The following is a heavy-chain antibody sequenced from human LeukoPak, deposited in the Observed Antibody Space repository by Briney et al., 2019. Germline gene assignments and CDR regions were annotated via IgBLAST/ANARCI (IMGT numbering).Heavy chain of an antibody. CDR1: GFTFSSSA. Sequence: PGGSLRLSCAASGFTFSSSAMSWVRQVPGKGLEWVSGISASGGSTYYADSVRGRFTISRDNSKNTLYLQMDSLRAEDTAVYYCAREAAGYHYYYGMDVWGQGTTVTVSS. D-gene: IGHD6-13*01. V-gene: IGHV3-23*01. CDR2: ISASGGST. J-gene: IGHJ6*02. CDR3: AREAAGYHYYYGMDV.